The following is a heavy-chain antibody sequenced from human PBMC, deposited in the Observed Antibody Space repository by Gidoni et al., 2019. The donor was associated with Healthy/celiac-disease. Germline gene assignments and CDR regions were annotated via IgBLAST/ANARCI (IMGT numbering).Heavy chain of an antibody. D-gene: IGHD1-26*01. CDR1: GATFSSYA. CDR2: IIPIFGTA. Sequence: QVQLVQSGAEVTKPGSSVKVSCQASGATFSSYAISRVRQAPGQGLEWRGGIIPIFGTANYAQKFQGRVTITADESTSTAYMELSSLRSEDTAVYYCASFPPRGDFDYWGQGTLVTVSS. CDR3: ASFPPRGDFDY. V-gene: IGHV1-69*01. J-gene: IGHJ4*02.